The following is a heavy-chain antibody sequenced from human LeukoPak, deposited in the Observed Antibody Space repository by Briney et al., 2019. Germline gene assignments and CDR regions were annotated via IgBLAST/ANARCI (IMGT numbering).Heavy chain of an antibody. CDR1: GFTFSSSW. CDR3: SKDTRDILTGYYNTAFDY. CDR2: IKCDGSEK. Sequence: PGGSLRLSCAASGFTFSSSWMHRVCQAPEQGLEWGADIKCDGSEKYYVDSVKGRLTIYRDNGKKSLFLQMNSLRAEDTALYYCSKDTRDILTGYYNTAFDYWGQGTLVTVSS. D-gene: IGHD3-9*01. J-gene: IGHJ4*02. V-gene: IGHV3-52*01.